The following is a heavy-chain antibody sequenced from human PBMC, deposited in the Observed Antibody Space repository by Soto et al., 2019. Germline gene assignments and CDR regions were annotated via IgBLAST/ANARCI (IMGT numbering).Heavy chain of an antibody. V-gene: IGHV3-23*01. CDR3: AKDLWSAVVVVAATVPNWFDP. Sequence: PGGSLRLSCAASGFTFSSYAMSWVRQAPGKGLEWVSAISGSGGSTYYADSVKGRFTISRDNSKNTLYLQMNSLRAEDTAVYYCAKDLWSAVVVVAATVPNWFDPWGQGTLVTVSS. CDR1: GFTFSSYA. CDR2: ISGSGGST. D-gene: IGHD2-15*01. J-gene: IGHJ5*02.